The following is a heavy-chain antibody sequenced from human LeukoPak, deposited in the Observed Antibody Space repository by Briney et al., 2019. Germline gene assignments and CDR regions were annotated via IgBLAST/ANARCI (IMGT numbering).Heavy chain of an antibody. CDR1: GFTFSDYG. CDR3: AKDQSTSHYYFMDV. V-gene: IGHV3-30*18. J-gene: IGHJ6*03. CDR2: IWYDGVNK. D-gene: IGHD2-2*01. Sequence: GRSLRLSCAASGFTFSDYGIHWVRQAPGKGLEWVAVIWYDGVNKYYADSVKGRFTISRDNSKNTLYLQMTSLRAEDTAVYYCAKDQSTSHYYFMDVWGRGTTVTVS.